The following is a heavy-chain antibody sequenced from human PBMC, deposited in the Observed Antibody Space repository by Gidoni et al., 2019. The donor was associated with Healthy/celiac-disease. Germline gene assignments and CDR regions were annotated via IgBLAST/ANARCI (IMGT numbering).Heavy chain of an antibody. CDR1: GGPFSSYA. CDR2: IIPILGIA. J-gene: IGHJ6*02. CDR3: ARGRFLEWLSHGYYGMDV. D-gene: IGHD3-3*01. Sequence: QVQLVQSGAEVTKPGSSVKVSCKASGGPFSSYAISWVRQAPGQGLEWMGRIIPILGIANYAQKFQGRVTITADKSTSTAYMELSSLRSEDTAVYYCARGRFLEWLSHGYYGMDVWGQGTTVTVSS. V-gene: IGHV1-69*04.